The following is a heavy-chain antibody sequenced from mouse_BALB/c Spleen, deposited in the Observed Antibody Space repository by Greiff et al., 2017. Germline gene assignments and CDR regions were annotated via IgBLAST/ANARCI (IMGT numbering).Heavy chain of an antibody. J-gene: IGHJ2*01. Sequence: QVHVKQSGPELVKPGASVRISCKASGYTFTSYYIHWVKQRPGQGLEWIGWIYPGNVNTKYNEKFKGKATLTADKSSSTAYMQLSSLTSEDSAVYFCARLDGYDYWGQGTTLTVSS. CDR1: GYTFTSYY. CDR2: IYPGNVNT. V-gene: IGHV1S56*01. CDR3: ARLDGYDY. D-gene: IGHD2-3*01.